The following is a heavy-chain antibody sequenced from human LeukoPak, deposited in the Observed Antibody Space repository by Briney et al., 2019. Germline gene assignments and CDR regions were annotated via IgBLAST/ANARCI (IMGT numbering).Heavy chain of an antibody. CDR2: IIPISGTA. CDR3: ARAHLEYYYMDV. Sequence: SVKVSCKASGGTFSSYAISWVRQAPGQGLEWMGGIIPISGTANYAQKFQGRVTITADESTSTAYMELSSLRSEDTAVYYCARAHLEYYYMDVWGKGTTVTVSS. J-gene: IGHJ6*03. CDR1: GGTFSSYA. V-gene: IGHV1-69*13.